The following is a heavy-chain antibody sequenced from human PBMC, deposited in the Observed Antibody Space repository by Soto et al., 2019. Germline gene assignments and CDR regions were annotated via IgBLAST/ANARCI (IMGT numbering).Heavy chain of an antibody. CDR3: ARNPPGGNYYYYYMDV. D-gene: IGHD4-4*01. CDR2: IYYSGST. CDR1: GGTISSGGYD. J-gene: IGHJ6*03. Sequence: SGTLSLTCAVSGGTISSGGYDWSWIRQHPGKGLEWIGYIYYSGSTYYNPSLKSRVTISVDTSKNQFSLKLISVTAADTAVYYCARNPPGGNYYYYYMDVWGKGTTVTVSS. V-gene: IGHV4-31*11.